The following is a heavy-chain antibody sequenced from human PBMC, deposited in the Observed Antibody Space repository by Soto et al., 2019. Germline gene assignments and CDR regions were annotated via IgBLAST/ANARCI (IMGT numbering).Heavy chain of an antibody. CDR1: GYSFTDYD. D-gene: IGHD2-21*02. CDR3: STWGRDCWYAGFF. J-gene: IGHJ4*02. Sequence: QVQLVQSGAEVKTPGASVKVSCKASGYSFTDYDINWVRQAPGQGLEWVGRMNPSSGTTDYAQNFQARVTMTRDTSISTAYLGVSNLGYEDSAVFYCSTWGRDCWYAGFFWGQGTLVTVAS. V-gene: IGHV1-8*01. CDR2: MNPSSGTT.